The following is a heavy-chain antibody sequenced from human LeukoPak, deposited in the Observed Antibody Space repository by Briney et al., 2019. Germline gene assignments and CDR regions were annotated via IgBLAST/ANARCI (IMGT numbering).Heavy chain of an antibody. CDR3: ARVMRTAKKVLDY. CDR1: GGSVSSGSYY. Sequence: SETLSLTCTVSGGSVSSGSYYWSWIRQPPGKGLEWIGYIYYSGSTNYNPSLKSRVTISVGTSKNQFSLKLSSVTAADTAVYYCARVMRTAKKVLDYWGQGTLVTVSS. V-gene: IGHV4-61*01. D-gene: IGHD3-3*01. CDR2: IYYSGST. J-gene: IGHJ4*02.